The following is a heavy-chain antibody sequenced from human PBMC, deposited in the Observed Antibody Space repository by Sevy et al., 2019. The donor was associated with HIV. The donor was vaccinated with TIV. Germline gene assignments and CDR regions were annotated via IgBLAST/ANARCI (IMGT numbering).Heavy chain of an antibody. D-gene: IGHD6-19*01. J-gene: IGHJ4*02. Sequence: GGSLRLSCAASGFTFDNYAMTWVRQTPGKGLEWVSTLDNSGDNTYNADSVKGRFTISRDNSKNTLYPQMDSLRAEDTAIYYCAKAGGGWNYFDYSGQGTLVTVSS. CDR3: AKAGGGWNYFDY. CDR2: LDNSGDNT. V-gene: IGHV3-23*01. CDR1: GFTFDNYA.